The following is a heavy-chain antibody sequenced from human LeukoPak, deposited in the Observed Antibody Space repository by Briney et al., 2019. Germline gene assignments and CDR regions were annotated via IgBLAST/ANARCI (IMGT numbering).Heavy chain of an antibody. CDR3: AREVRRGDNYYYYPMDV. CDR1: GWTFSDYA. J-gene: IGHJ6*02. V-gene: IGHV3-23*01. D-gene: IGHD1-26*01. Sequence: GGSLRLSCAASGWTFSDYAMSWVRQAPGKGLEWVWGSTFSGGNKHYVDSLEGSFSISRDNSKNTLYLQMNSLTAEDTDIYDCAREVRRGDNYYYYPMDVWGQGTTVTVSS. CDR2: STFSGGNK.